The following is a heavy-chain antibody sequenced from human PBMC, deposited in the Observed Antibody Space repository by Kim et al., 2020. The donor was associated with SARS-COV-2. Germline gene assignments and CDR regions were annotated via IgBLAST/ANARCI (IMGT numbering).Heavy chain of an antibody. Sequence: YDDSVKGRFTISRDNSKNTLYLQMNSLRAEDTAVYYCARERYVSSGYYFDYWGQGTLVTVSS. V-gene: IGHV3-33*01. D-gene: IGHD3-22*01. CDR3: ARERYVSSGYYFDY. J-gene: IGHJ4*02.